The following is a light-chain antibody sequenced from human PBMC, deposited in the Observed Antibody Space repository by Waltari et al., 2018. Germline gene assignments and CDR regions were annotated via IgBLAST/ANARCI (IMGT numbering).Light chain of an antibody. CDR1: QSLVSSDGNTY. Sequence: DVVMTPSPRSLAVTLGQPASIPWRASQSLVSSDGNTYFNWFQQRPGQSPRRLLYKVSNRDSGVPDRFSGSGSGTDFTLRISRVEAEDVGIYYCMQGTHRPWTFGQGTRVEIK. J-gene: IGKJ1*01. CDR3: MQGTHRPWT. CDR2: KVS. V-gene: IGKV2-30*01.